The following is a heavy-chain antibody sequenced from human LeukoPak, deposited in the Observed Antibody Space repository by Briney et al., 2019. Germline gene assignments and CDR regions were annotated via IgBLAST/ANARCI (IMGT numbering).Heavy chain of an antibody. CDR2: IRHNGIAQ. CDR3: TKERRGWFSEH. V-gene: IGHV3-30*02. J-gene: IGHJ1*01. D-gene: IGHD2/OR15-2a*01. Sequence: PGGSRRLSCVASGFTSGFTSSDYAMHWVRQAPGKGLEWVAIIRHNGIAQDYADSVQGRFTISRDNSKNTLYLQMNSLRVEDTAIYYCTKERRGWFSEHWGQGTPVTVSS. CDR1: GFTSGFTSSDYA.